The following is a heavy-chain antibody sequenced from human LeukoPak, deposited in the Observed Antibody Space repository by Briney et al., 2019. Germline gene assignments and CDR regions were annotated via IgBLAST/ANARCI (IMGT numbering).Heavy chain of an antibody. D-gene: IGHD6-13*01. J-gene: IGHJ4*02. V-gene: IGHV5-51*01. Sequence: GESLKISCTASGYSFASSWIAWVRQMPGKGLEWMGIIFPDDSNTGYNPSFQGQVTMSADKSVSTAYLQWSSLKASDTAMYYCARLAAAGYDYWGQGTLVTVSS. CDR3: ARLAAAGYDY. CDR1: GYSFASSW. CDR2: IFPDDSNT.